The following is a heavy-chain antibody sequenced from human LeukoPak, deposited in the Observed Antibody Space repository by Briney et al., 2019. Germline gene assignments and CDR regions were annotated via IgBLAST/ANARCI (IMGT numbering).Heavy chain of an antibody. J-gene: IGHJ4*02. CDR3: ARVEDGHSIDY. D-gene: IGHD5-24*01. CDR2: IYYSGST. Sequence: SETLSPTCTVSGGSISSGGYYWSWIRQHPGKGLEWIGYIYYSGSTYYNPSLKSRVTISVDTSKNQFSLKLSSVTAADTAAYYCARVEDGHSIDYWGQGTLVTVSS. CDR1: GGSISSGGYY. V-gene: IGHV4-31*03.